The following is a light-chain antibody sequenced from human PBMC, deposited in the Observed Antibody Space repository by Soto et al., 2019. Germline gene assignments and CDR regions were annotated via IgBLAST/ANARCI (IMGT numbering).Light chain of an antibody. Sequence: EFVLTQSPGTLSLSPGERATLSXRASHSLTTSFLAWSQQRPGXAPRLXXDNXSSMARGSPDRFSGSGSGTDFTLTISRLETEYFAVFYCQQYGTSESIFGQGTRLEIK. CDR2: NXS. V-gene: IGKV3-20*01. J-gene: IGKJ5*01. CDR1: HSLTTSF. CDR3: QQYGTSESI.